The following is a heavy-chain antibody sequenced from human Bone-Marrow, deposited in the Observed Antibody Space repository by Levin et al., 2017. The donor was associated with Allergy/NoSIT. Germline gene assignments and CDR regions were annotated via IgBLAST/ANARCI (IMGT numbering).Heavy chain of an antibody. V-gene: IGHV1-69*13. Sequence: PGASVKVSCKTSEDTFSNYAITWVRQAPGQGVEWMGGIIPIFGTTNYAQKFRDRVTITADESTNTAYMELSSLSSEDTAMYYCARVVCSSSTCYSFYHFDFWGQGTLVTVSS. CDR1: EDTFSNYA. J-gene: IGHJ4*02. CDR2: IIPIFGTT. D-gene: IGHD2-2*01. CDR3: ARVVCSSSTCYSFYHFDF.